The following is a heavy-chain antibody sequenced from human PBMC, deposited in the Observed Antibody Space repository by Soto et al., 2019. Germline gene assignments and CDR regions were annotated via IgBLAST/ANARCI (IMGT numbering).Heavy chain of an antibody. D-gene: IGHD1-26*01. V-gene: IGHV3-48*03. J-gene: IGHJ4*02. CDR1: GFTFSSYE. Sequence: HPGGSLRLSCAASGFTFSSYEMNWVRQAPGKGLEWVSYITGSGNTIYYADSVKGRFTISRDNAKNSMYLQMNSLRAEDTAVYYCARGGSYFDYWGQGTLVTVSS. CDR3: ARGGSYFDY. CDR2: ITGSGNTI.